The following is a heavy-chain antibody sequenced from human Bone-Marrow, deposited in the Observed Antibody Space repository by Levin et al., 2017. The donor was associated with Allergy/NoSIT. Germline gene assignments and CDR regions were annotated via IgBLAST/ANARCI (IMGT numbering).Heavy chain of an antibody. CDR1: GFAVSSNY. Sequence: GGSLRLSCAASGFAVSSNYMSWVRQAPGKGLEWVSVIYGGGGTYYADSVKGRFTISRDISKNTLYLQMNSLRAEDTAVYYCAGGSYSLGDFDYWGQGTLVTVSS. D-gene: IGHD1-26*01. V-gene: IGHV3-53*01. CDR2: IYGGGGT. J-gene: IGHJ4*02. CDR3: AGGSYSLGDFDY.